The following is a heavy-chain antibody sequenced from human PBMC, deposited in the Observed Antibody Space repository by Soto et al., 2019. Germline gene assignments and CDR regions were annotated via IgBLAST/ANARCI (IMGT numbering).Heavy chain of an antibody. J-gene: IGHJ5*02. CDR2: INAGNGNT. V-gene: IGHV1-3*01. CDR1: GYTFTSYA. Sequence: GASVKVSCKASGYTFTSYAIHWVRQAPGQRLEWMGWINAGNGNTKYSQKFQGRVTITRDTSASTAYMELSSLRSEDTAVYYCAREGAPNSSGWYPSWFDHWGQGTLVTVSS. CDR3: AREGAPNSSGWYPSWFDH. D-gene: IGHD6-19*01.